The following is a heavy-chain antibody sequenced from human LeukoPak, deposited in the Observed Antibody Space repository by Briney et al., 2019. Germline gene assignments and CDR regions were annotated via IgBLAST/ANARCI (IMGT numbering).Heavy chain of an antibody. CDR2: TYYRSKWYN. J-gene: IGHJ6*03. D-gene: IGHD3-10*01. CDR3: ARRVRYYYGSGSYYGYYYYYMDV. CDR1: GDSVSSNSAA. Sequence: SQTLSLTCAISGDSVSSNSAAWNWIRQSPSRGLEWLGRTYYRSKWYNDYAVSVKSRITINPDTSKNQFSLQLNSVTPEDTAVYYCARRVRYYYGSGSYYGYYYYYMDVWGKGTTVTASS. V-gene: IGHV6-1*01.